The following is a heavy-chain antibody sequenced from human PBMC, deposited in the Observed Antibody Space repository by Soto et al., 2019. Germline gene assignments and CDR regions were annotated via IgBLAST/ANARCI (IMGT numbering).Heavy chain of an antibody. D-gene: IGHD5-12*01. J-gene: IGHJ4*02. CDR1: GGTFSTST. Sequence: QVQLVQSGAEVKKPGSSVKVSCKASGGTFSTSTFTWVRQAPGQGLEWMGRTIPILDVADYAQDFQGRVTITADKSTSTVYMELTSLTSKDTAVYYCARDSPIGSTYSGYDAIDSWGQGTLVTVSS. V-gene: IGHV1-69*08. CDR2: TIPILDVA. CDR3: ARDSPIGSTYSGYDAIDS.